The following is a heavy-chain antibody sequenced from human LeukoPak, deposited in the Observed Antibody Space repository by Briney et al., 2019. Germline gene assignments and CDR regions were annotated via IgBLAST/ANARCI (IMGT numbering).Heavy chain of an antibody. V-gene: IGHV3-23*01. CDR3: AKMAGGVYSSSWYLDY. D-gene: IGHD6-13*01. J-gene: IGHJ4*02. CDR1: GFTFSSYG. CDR2: MTGSGGST. Sequence: GGSLRLSCAASGFTFSSYGMHWVRQAPGKGLEWVSTMTGSGGSTSYAASVKGRFTISRDNSKNTLYLQMNSLRAEDTAVYYCAKMAGGVYSSSWYLDYWGQGTLVTVSS.